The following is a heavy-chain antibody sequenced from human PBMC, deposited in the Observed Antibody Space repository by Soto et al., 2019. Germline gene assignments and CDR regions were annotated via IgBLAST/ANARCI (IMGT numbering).Heavy chain of an antibody. CDR1: GFTFGDYA. CDR2: IRSKAYGGTT. V-gene: IGHV3-49*03. J-gene: IGHJ6*03. Sequence: GGSLRLSCTASGFTFGDYAMSWFRQAPGKGLEWVGFIRSKAYGGTTEYAASVKGRFKISRDDSKSIACLQMNSLKTEDTAVYYCTRPEGIGDFWSGSGSYYYYYMDVWGKGTTVTVSS. CDR3: TRPEGIGDFWSGSGSYYYYYMDV. D-gene: IGHD3-3*01.